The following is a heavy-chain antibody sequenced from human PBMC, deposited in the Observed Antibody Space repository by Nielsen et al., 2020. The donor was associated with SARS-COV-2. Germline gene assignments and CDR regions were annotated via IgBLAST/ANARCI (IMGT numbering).Heavy chain of an antibody. CDR3: ARHERQWLAHDAFDI. J-gene: IGHJ3*02. D-gene: IGHD6-19*01. CDR1: GYSFTSYW. V-gene: IGHV5-10-1*01. CDR2: IDPSDSYT. Sequence: GESLKISCQGSGYSFTSYWISWVRQMPGKGLEWMGRIDPSDSYTNYSPSFQGRVTISADKSISTAYLQWSSLKASDTAMYYCARHERQWLAHDAFDIWGQGTMVTVSS.